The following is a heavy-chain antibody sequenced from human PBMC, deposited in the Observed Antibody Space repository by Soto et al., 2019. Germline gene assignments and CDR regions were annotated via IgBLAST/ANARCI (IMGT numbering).Heavy chain of an antibody. CDR2: ISGSGGST. CDR1: GFTFSSYA. J-gene: IGHJ4*02. Sequence: VQLLESGGGLVQPGVSLRLSCAASGFTFSSYAMSCVRQAPGKGLEWVSAISGSGGSTYYADSVKGRFTISRDNSKNTLYLQMNSLRAEDTAVYYCAKDASARYSGYDLDYWGQGTLVTVSS. CDR3: AKDASARYSGYDLDY. V-gene: IGHV3-23*01. D-gene: IGHD5-12*01.